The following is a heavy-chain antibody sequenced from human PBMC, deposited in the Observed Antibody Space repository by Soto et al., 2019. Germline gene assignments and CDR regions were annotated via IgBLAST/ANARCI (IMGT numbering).Heavy chain of an antibody. V-gene: IGHV3-48*01. D-gene: IGHD3-22*01. CDR1: GFTFSSYS. CDR2: ISPSSSSI. CDR3: ARVAYYYDSSGYFY. Sequence: GGSLRLSCAASGFTFSSYSMHWVRQAPGKGLEWVSYISPSSSSIYYADSVKGRFTISRDNAKNSLYLQMNSLRAEDTAVYYCARVAYYYDSSGYFYWGQGTLVTXSS. J-gene: IGHJ4*02.